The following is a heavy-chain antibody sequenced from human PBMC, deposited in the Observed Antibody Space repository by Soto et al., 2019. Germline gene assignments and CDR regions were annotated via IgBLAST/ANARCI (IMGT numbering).Heavy chain of an antibody. J-gene: IGHJ6*02. CDR1: GYTFSDYG. V-gene: IGHV1-18*01. Sequence: QVLLVQSGAEVKKPGASVKVSCKTSGYTFSDYGISWVRQAPGQGLQWMGWVSAYNGNTNYAQNLQGRVTMSTDTSTSTAYMELRSLRSDDTAVYYRARDDHGSYHALTGTYVRSDYYYYYGMDVWGQGTTVTVSS. CDR2: VSAYNGNT. CDR3: ARDDHGSYHALTGTYVRSDYYYYYGMDV. D-gene: IGHD3-9*01.